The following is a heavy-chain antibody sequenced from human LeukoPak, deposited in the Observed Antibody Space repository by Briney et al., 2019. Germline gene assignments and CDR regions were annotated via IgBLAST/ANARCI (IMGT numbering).Heavy chain of an antibody. V-gene: IGHV3-30*18. CDR2: ISYDGSNK. Sequence: GGSLRLSCAASGFTFSSYGMHWVRQAPGKGLEWVAVISYDGSNKYYADSVKGRFTISRDNSKNTLYLQMNGLRAEDTAVYYCAKDGSKMYYYDSSGYYYFPSGMDVWGQGTTVTVSS. J-gene: IGHJ6*02. D-gene: IGHD3-22*01. CDR1: GFTFSSYG. CDR3: AKDGSKMYYYDSSGYYYFPSGMDV.